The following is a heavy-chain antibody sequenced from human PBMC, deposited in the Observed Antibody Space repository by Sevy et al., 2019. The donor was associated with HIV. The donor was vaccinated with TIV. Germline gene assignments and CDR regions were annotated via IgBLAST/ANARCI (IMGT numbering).Heavy chain of an antibody. J-gene: IGHJ4*02. CDR2: ISGGGGST. V-gene: IGHV3-23*01. Sequence: GGSLRLSCAASGFTFSSYAMSWVRQAPGKGLEWVSAISGGGGSTYYADSVKGRFTISRDNTNKTLYEQMNSLRAEDTAVYYWAKDPILRYCSSTSCGSVYWGQGTLVTVSS. D-gene: IGHD2-2*01. CDR1: GFTFSSYA. CDR3: AKDPILRYCSSTSCGSVY.